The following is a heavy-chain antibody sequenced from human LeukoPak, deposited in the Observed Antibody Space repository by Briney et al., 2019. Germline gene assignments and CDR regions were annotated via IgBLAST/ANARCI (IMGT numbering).Heavy chain of an antibody. J-gene: IGHJ4*02. V-gene: IGHV1-2*06. CDR2: INPNSGGT. D-gene: IGHD3-22*01. CDR1: GYTFTGYY. CDR3: ARFLTLGYYDSSGYDY. Sequence: GASVKVSCKASGYTFTGYYMPSVRQAPGQELEWMGRINPNSGGTNYAQKFQGRVTMTRDTSIRTAYMELSRLRSDDTAVYYCARFLTLGYYDSSGYDYWGQGTLVTVSS.